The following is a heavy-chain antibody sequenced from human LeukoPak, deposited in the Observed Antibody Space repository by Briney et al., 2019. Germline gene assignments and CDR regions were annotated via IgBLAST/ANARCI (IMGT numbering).Heavy chain of an antibody. D-gene: IGHD3-3*01. Sequence: GGSLRLSCAASGFTFSSYAMHWVRQAPGKGLEWVAVISYDGSNKYYADSVKGRFTISRDNSKNTLYLQMNSLRAEDTAVYYCATFWSGYNGRPNFDYWGQGTLVTVSS. CDR1: GFTFSSYA. V-gene: IGHV3-30*01. CDR3: ATFWSGYNGRPNFDY. CDR2: ISYDGSNK. J-gene: IGHJ4*02.